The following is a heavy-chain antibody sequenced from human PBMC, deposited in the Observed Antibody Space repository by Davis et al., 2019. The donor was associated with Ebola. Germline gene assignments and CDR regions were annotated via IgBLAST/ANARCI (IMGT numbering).Heavy chain of an antibody. CDR3: AKDTSNIWFDI. CDR1: GFVFRNYV. CDR2: LGTSADT. J-gene: IGHJ3*02. Sequence: PGGSLRLSCAASGFVFRNYVMSWVRQAPGKGLEWVSTLGTSADTYYADSVKDRFTISRDNSKNTLFLQMNGLRVDDTAIYYCAKDTSNIWFDIWGQGTMVTVSS. D-gene: IGHD1-26*01. V-gene: IGHV3-23*01.